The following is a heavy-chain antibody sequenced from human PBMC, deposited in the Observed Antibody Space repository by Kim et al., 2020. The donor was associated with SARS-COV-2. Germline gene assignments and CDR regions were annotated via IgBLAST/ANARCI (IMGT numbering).Heavy chain of an antibody. J-gene: IGHJ4*02. V-gene: IGHV3-30*18. D-gene: IGHD3-10*01. Sequence: GGSLRLSCAASGFTFSSYGMHWVRQAPGKGLEWVAVISYDGSNKYYADSVKGRFTISRDNSKNTLYLQMNSLRAEDTAVYYCAKQERYGSGSPFDYWGQGTLVTVSS. CDR2: ISYDGSNK. CDR3: AKQERYGSGSPFDY. CDR1: GFTFSSYG.